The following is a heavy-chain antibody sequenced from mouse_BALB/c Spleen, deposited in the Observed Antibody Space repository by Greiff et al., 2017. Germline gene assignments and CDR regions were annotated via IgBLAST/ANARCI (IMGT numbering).Heavy chain of an antibody. CDR3: ARRNYGDAMDY. Sequence: VQLQQSGAELAKPGASVKMSCKASGYTFTSYWMHWVKQRPGQGLEWIGYINPSTGYTEYNQKFKDKATLTADKSSSTAYMQLSSLTSEDSAVYYCARRNYGDAMDYWGQGTSVTVSS. J-gene: IGHJ4*01. CDR1: GYTFTSYW. CDR2: INPSTGYT. D-gene: IGHD1-1*01. V-gene: IGHV1-7*01.